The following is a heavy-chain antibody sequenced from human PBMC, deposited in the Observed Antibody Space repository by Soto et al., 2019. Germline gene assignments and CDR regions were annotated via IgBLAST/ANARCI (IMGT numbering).Heavy chain of an antibody. CDR2: INAGNVNT. CDR1: GYTFTSYA. Sequence: ASVKVSCKASGYTFTSYAMHWVRQAPGQRLEWMGWINAGNVNTKYSQKFQGRVTITRDASASTAYMELSSLRSEDTAVYYCARGYDSSGYYYSYWGQGTLVTVSS. J-gene: IGHJ4*02. V-gene: IGHV1-3*01. CDR3: ARGYDSSGYYYSY. D-gene: IGHD3-22*01.